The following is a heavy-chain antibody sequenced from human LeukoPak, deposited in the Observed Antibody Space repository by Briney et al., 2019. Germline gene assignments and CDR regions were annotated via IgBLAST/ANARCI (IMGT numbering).Heavy chain of an antibody. CDR3: ARPVDTAMPNGFAY. CDR1: GFTFSSYW. Sequence: PGGSLRLSCAASGFTFSSYWMHWVRQAPGQGLVWVSRINRDGISTSYADSVKGRFTISRDNAKNTMYLQMNSLRADDTAVYFCARPVDTAMPNGFAYWGQGTLVTVSS. V-gene: IGHV3-74*01. J-gene: IGHJ4*02. CDR2: INRDGIST. D-gene: IGHD5-18*01.